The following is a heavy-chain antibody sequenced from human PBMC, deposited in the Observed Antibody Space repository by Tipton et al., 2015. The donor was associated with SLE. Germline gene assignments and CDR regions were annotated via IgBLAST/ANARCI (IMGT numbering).Heavy chain of an antibody. CDR1: GFTFGTSC. V-gene: IGHV3-33*08. Sequence: SLRLSCAASGFTFGTSCMNWVRQAPGKGLEWVAVIWYDGSNKYYADSVKGRFTISRDNSKNTLYLQMNSLRAEDTAVYYRARVIIAARKYFDYWGQGTLVTVSS. D-gene: IGHD6-6*01. CDR2: IWYDGSNK. CDR3: ARVIIAARKYFDY. J-gene: IGHJ4*02.